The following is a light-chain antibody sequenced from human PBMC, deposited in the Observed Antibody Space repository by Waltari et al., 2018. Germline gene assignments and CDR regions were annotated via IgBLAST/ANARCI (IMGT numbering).Light chain of an antibody. V-gene: IGLV2-14*03. CDR3: SSYTSSITVI. Sequence: QSALTQPASVSGSPGQSITMSCAGTSTDIGGYNLFSWYQHHPGKTPKLIIYDVTNRPSGVSNRFSGSKTVNTAYLTISGLRAEDEADYYCSSYTSSITVIFGGGTKVTVL. J-gene: IGLJ2*01. CDR1: STDIGGYNL. CDR2: DVT.